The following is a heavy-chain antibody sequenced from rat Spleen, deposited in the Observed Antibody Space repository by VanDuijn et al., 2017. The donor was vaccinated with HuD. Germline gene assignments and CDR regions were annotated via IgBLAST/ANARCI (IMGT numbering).Heavy chain of an antibody. CDR3: TRSLYSSPLLDH. V-gene: IGHV2-13*01. CDR2: IWSEGIT. D-gene: IGHD1-2*01. CDR1: GLSLTSEG. J-gene: IGHJ2*01. Sequence: QVQLKESGPGVVQPSQTLSLTCTVSGLSLTSEGVSWIRQIPGKGLEWMGVIWSEGITDYHSALKSRLSISRDTSKNQVFLKRGSLQSDYTAIYYCTRSLYSSPLLDHWGQGVMVTVSS.